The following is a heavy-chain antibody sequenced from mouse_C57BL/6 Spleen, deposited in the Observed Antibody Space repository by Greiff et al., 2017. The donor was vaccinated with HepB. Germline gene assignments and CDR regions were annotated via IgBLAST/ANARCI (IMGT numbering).Heavy chain of an antibody. CDR1: GFTFSDYY. CDR3: ARPWGLRHSYWYFDV. CDR2: ISNGGGST. V-gene: IGHV5-12*01. D-gene: IGHD2-4*01. Sequence: EVKLMESGGGLVQPGGSLKLSCAASGFTFSDYYMYWVRQTPEKRLEWVAYISNGGGSTYYPDTVKGRFTISRDNAKNTLYLQMSRLKSEDTAMYYCARPWGLRHSYWYFDVWGTGTTVTVSS. J-gene: IGHJ1*03.